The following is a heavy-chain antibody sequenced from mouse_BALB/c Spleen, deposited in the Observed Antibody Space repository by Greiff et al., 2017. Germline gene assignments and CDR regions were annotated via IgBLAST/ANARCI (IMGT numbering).Heavy chain of an antibody. Sequence: EVKLVESGGGLVQPGGSLKLSCAASGFTFSSYTMSWVRQTPEKRLEWVAYISNGGGSTYYPDTVKGRFTISRDNAKNTLYLQMSSLKSEDTAMYYCARPDWERGFAYWGQGTLVTVSA. V-gene: IGHV5-12-2*01. J-gene: IGHJ3*01. CDR2: ISNGGGST. CDR1: GFTFSSYT. CDR3: ARPDWERGFAY. D-gene: IGHD4-1*01.